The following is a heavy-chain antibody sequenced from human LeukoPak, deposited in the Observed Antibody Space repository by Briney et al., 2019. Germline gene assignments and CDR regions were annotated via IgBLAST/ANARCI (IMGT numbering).Heavy chain of an antibody. J-gene: IGHJ4*02. V-gene: IGHV3-23*01. CDR2: ISASGGSS. D-gene: IGHD1-26*01. Sequence: GGSLRLSCVASGVIFTDYAMSWVRQAPGKGLEWVSSISASGGSSYYADSVKGRFTISRDNSKNTLYLQMNSLRAEDTSVYYGARLYSGSYGDFDYWGQGTLVTVSS. CDR1: GVIFTDYA. CDR3: ARLYSGSYGDFDY.